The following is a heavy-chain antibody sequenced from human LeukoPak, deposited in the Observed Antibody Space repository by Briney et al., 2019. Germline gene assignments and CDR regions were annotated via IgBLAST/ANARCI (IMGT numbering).Heavy chain of an antibody. CDR1: GGSISSYY. J-gene: IGHJ6*02. CDR2: IYYSGST. CDR3: ARDRPAAIQSYYYGMDV. Sequence: SETLSLTCTVSGGSISSYYWSWMRQPPGKGLEWIGYIYYSGSTNYNPSLKSRVTISVDTSKNQFSLKLSSVTAADTAVYYCARDRPAAIQSYYYGMDVWGQGTTVTVSS. D-gene: IGHD2-2*01. V-gene: IGHV4-59*01.